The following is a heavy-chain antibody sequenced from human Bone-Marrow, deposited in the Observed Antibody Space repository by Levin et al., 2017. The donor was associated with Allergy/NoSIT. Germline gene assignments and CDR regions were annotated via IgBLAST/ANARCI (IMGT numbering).Heavy chain of an antibody. CDR2: IRSKAYGGTT. Sequence: PGGSLRLSCTASGFTFGDYAMSWFRQAPGKGLEWVGFIRSKAYGGTTEYAASVKGRFTISRDDSKSIAYLQMNSLKTEDTAVYYCTRTRAVDIVATISWAPSRWTESGAFDSWGQGTMVTVSS. CDR3: TRTRAVDIVATISWAPSRWTESGAFDS. D-gene: IGHD5-12*01. CDR1: GFTFGDYA. V-gene: IGHV3-49*03. J-gene: IGHJ3*02.